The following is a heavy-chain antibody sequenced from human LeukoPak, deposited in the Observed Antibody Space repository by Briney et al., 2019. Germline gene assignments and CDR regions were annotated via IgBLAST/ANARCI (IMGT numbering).Heavy chain of an antibody. CDR2: IYYSGST. V-gene: IGHV4-31*03. J-gene: IGHJ4*02. Sequence: PSETLSLTCTVSGGSISSGGYYWSWIRQHPGKGLEWIGYIYYSGSTYYNPSLKSRVTISVDTSKNQFSLKLSSVTAADTAVYYCAREVQLWTHLDYWGQGTLVTVSS. CDR1: GGSISSGGYY. D-gene: IGHD5-18*01. CDR3: AREVQLWTHLDY.